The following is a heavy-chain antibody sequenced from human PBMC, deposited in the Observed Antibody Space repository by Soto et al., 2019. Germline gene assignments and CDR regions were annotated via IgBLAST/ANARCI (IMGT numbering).Heavy chain of an antibody. CDR2: INHSGST. CDR1: GGSFSGYY. J-gene: IGHJ4*02. Sequence: SETLSLTCAVYGGSFSGYYWSWIRQPPGKGLEWIGEINHSGSTNYNPSLKSRVTISVDTSKNQFSLKLSSVTAADTAVYYCARIAARPFDYWGQGTLVTVSS. CDR3: ARIAARPFDY. V-gene: IGHV4-34*01. D-gene: IGHD6-6*01.